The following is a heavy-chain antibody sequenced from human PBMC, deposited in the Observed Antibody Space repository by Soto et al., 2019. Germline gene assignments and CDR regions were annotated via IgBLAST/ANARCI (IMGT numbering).Heavy chain of an antibody. Sequence: GGSLRLSCAASGFTFSNAWMSWVRQAPGKGLEWVGRIKSKTDGGTTDYAAPVKGRFTISRDDSKNTLYLQMNSLKTEDTAVYYCTTDEFIRGYYDITNYFDYWGQGTLVTVSS. J-gene: IGHJ4*02. CDR1: GFTFSNAW. CDR2: IKSKTDGGTT. V-gene: IGHV3-15*01. D-gene: IGHD3-9*01. CDR3: TTDEFIRGYYDITNYFDY.